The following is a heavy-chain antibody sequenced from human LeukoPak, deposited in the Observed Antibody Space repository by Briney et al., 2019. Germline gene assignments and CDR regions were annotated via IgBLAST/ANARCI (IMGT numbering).Heavy chain of an antibody. D-gene: IGHD1-26*01. Sequence: SETVFLTCIVSGGSISSTSYYWGWIRQPPGKGLEWIGSICYSGRTYYNPSLKSRVTISVDTSKNQFSLKLSSVTAADTAIYYCARRNIRGSYLYYWGQGTLVTVSS. CDR2: ICYSGRT. J-gene: IGHJ4*02. CDR3: ARRNIRGSYLYY. CDR1: GGSISSTSYY. V-gene: IGHV4-39*01.